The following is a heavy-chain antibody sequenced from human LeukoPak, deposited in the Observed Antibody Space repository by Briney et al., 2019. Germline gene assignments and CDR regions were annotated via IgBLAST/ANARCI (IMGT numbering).Heavy chain of an antibody. CDR2: IWYDGSNK. CDR3: ARVTFGYGMDV. J-gene: IGHJ6*02. V-gene: IGHV3-33*01. CDR1: GFTFSSYG. Sequence: GGSLRLSCAASGFTFSSYGMHWVRQAPGKGLEWVAVIWYDGSNKYYADSVKGRFTISRDNSKNTPYLQMNSLRAEDTAVYYCARVTFGYGMDVWGQGTTVTVSS. D-gene: IGHD3-16*01.